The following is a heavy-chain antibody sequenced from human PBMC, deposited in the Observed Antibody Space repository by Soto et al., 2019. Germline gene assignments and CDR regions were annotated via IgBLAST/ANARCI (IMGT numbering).Heavy chain of an antibody. D-gene: IGHD2-2*01. J-gene: IGHJ3*02. CDR3: ARDFYCSSTSCYPNAFDI. CDR1: GFTFSSYW. CDR2: INSDGSST. V-gene: IGHV3-74*01. Sequence: EVQLVESGGGLVQPGGSLRLSCAASGFTFSSYWMHWVRQAPGKGLVWVSRINSDGSSTSYADSVKGRFTISRDNAKNTLYLQMNSLRAEDTAVYYCARDFYCSSTSCYPNAFDIWGQGTMVTVSS.